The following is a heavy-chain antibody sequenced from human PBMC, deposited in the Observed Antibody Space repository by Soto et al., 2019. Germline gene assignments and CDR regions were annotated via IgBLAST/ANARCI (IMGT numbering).Heavy chain of an antibody. CDR1: GFTFSSYG. CDR2: ISYDGSNK. J-gene: IGHJ4*02. V-gene: IGHV3-30*18. CDR3: AKDKARIQPPLN. D-gene: IGHD5-18*01. Sequence: PGGSLRLSCAASGFTFSSYGMHWVRQAPDKGLEWVAVISYDGSNKYYADSVKGRFTISRDNSKNTLYLQMNSLRAEDTAVYYCAKDKARIQPPLNWGQGTLVTVSS.